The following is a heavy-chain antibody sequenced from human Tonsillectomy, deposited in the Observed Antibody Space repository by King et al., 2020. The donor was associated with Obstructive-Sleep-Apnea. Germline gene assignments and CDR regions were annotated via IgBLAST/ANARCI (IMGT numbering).Heavy chain of an antibody. D-gene: IGHD1-7*01. J-gene: IGHJ5*02. CDR2: ISYSGST. CDR1: GASISSSIYY. CDR3: ARNWNYPLAWFVP. Sequence: QLQESGPGLVKPSETLSLTCTVSGASISSSIYYWGWIRQPPGKGLEWIGSISYSGSTYYNPSLKSRVTISLDTSKNHFSLKLSSVTAADTAVYYCARNWNYPLAWFVPWGQGTLVTVSS. V-gene: IGHV4-39*07.